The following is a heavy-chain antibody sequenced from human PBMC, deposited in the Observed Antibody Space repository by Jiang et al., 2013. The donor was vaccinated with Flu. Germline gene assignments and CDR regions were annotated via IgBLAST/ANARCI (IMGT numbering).Heavy chain of an antibody. Sequence: GSGLVKPSETLSLTCTVSGGSISSYYWSWIRQPPGKGLEWIGYIYFSGRTHYNPSLKSRVTISVDTSKNQFSLKLTSVTAADTAVYFCARDSSDYGPDPFDIWGQGTMVTVSS. J-gene: IGHJ3*02. CDR2: IYFSGRT. CDR1: GGSISSYY. CDR3: ARDSSDYGPDPFDI. V-gene: IGHV4-59*12. D-gene: IGHD4/OR15-4a*01.